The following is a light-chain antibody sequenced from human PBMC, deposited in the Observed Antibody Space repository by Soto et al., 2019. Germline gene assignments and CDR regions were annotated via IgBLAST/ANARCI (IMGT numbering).Light chain of an antibody. CDR2: GAS. CDR3: QKYNSAPPT. V-gene: IGKV1-27*01. J-gene: IGKJ1*01. Sequence: DIQMTQSPSSLSASVGDRVTITCRASQDINNYLAWYQQKPGTVPSLLIYGASTLQSGVPSRFSGSESGTDFTLTISSLQPEDVATYYCQKYNSAPPTFDQGTKVEIK. CDR1: QDINNY.